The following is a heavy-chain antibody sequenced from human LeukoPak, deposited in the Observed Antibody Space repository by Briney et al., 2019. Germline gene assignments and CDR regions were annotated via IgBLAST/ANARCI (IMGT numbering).Heavy chain of an antibody. CDR3: APPPYYYEANGYSVA. V-gene: IGHV4-34*01. J-gene: IGHJ5*02. D-gene: IGHD3-22*01. CDR2: INHSGST. Sequence: SETLSLTCAVYGGSFIGFHWNWIRQAPGKGLEWIGDINHSGSTNYNPSLTSRVAIVDPSKNQFSLNLSSVTAADTAVYYCAPPPYYYEANGYSVAWGQGTLVTVSS. CDR1: GGSFIGFH.